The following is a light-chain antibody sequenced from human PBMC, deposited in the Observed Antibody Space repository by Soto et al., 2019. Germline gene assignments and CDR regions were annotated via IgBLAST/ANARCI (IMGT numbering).Light chain of an antibody. CDR2: GAS. CDR3: QQYGGSPYT. Sequence: EIVLTQSPGTLSLSPGERANLSCRASQSVRSNYLAWYQQKPGQAPRLLIYGASSRATGIPDRFSGTGSGTDFTLTISRLEPEDFAVYYCQQYGGSPYTFGQGTKLEIK. V-gene: IGKV3-20*01. J-gene: IGKJ2*01. CDR1: QSVRSNY.